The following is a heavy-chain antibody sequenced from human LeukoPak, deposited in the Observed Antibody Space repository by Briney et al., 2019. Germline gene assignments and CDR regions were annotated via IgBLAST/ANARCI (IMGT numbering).Heavy chain of an antibody. CDR2: ILYSGST. V-gene: IGHV4-59*01. D-gene: IGHD3-16*01. Sequence: SETLSLTCIVSGGSLNNYYWSWIRQPPGKGLEWIGYILYSGSTDYNLSLKSRVTISVDTSKNQFSLKLNSVTAADTAVYYCARGLWRGAFDIWGQGTIVTVSS. J-gene: IGHJ3*02. CDR3: ARGLWRGAFDI. CDR1: GGSLNNYY.